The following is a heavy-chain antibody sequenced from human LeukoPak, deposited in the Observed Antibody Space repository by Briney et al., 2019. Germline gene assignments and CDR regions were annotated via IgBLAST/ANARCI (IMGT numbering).Heavy chain of an antibody. D-gene: IGHD7-27*01. CDR1: GFSIGISW. CDR3: ARDPAWGAIDY. V-gene: IGHV3-7*01. Sequence: PGGSLTLSCAVSGFSIGISWMSWVRQTPGKGLECLADMNEDGSGTYYVDSVKGRFTVSRDNPQNFVYLQMNSLRVEDTGVYYCARDPAWGAIDYWGQGTLVTVSS. CDR2: MNEDGSGT. J-gene: IGHJ4*02.